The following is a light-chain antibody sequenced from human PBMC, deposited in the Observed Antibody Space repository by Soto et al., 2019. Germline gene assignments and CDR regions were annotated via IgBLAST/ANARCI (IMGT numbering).Light chain of an antibody. CDR2: DVS. Sequence: QSALTQPASVSGSPGQSITISCTGTSNDVGFYKYVSWYQQHPGKAPKLMIYDVSNRPSGVSDRFSGSKSGNTASLTISGLQDEDDSDYYCTSYRASGLYGFGTGTKLTVL. CDR1: SNDVGFYKY. J-gene: IGLJ1*01. V-gene: IGLV2-14*01. CDR3: TSYRASGLYG.